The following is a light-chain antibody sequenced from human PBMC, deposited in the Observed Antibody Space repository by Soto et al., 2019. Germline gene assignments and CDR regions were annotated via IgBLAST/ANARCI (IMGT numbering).Light chain of an antibody. CDR3: QQRSSWLT. V-gene: IGKV3-11*01. Sequence: EIVLTQSPGTLSLSPGQRATLSCRASQGIGDYLAWYQHKPAQAPRLLIYDASKRATGIPARFNGSGSGTDFTLTISSLEPEDFAVYYCQQRSSWLTFGGGTKVDIK. CDR1: QGIGDY. CDR2: DAS. J-gene: IGKJ4*01.